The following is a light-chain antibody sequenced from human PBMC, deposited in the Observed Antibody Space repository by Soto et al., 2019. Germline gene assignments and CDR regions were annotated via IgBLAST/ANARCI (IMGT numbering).Light chain of an antibody. CDR1: QGISSY. V-gene: IGKV1-8*01. Sequence: AIRMTQSPSSFSASTGDRVTITCRASQGISSYLAWYQQKPGKAPKLLIYAASTLQSGVPSRFSVSGSGTDFTLTISCLQSEDFATYYCQQYYSYSGDTFGQGTKLEIK. J-gene: IGKJ2*01. CDR2: AAS. CDR3: QQYYSYSGDT.